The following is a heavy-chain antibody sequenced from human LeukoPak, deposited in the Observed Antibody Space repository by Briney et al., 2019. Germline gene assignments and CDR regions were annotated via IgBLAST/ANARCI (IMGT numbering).Heavy chain of an antibody. CDR3: ARHYTGSSSWYFDY. CDR2: IYYSGST. J-gene: IGHJ4*02. Sequence: SETLSLTCTVPGGSISSYYWSWIRQPPGKGLEWIGYIYYSGSTNYNPSLKSRVTISVDTSKNQFSLKLSSETAADTAVYYCARHYTGSSSWYFDYWGQGTLVTVSS. CDR1: GGSISSYY. D-gene: IGHD6-13*01. V-gene: IGHV4-59*08.